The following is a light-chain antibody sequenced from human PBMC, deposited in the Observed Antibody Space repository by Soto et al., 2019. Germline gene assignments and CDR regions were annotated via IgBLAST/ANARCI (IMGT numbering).Light chain of an antibody. Sequence: QPVLTQPPSVSGAPGQRVTISCTGSSSNVGAGYDVHWYQQLPGTAPKLFIYANNKRPSGVPDRFSGSKSGTSASLAISGLQAEDEADYYCQSYDSSLGASVFGGGTKLTVL. CDR3: QSYDSSLGASV. V-gene: IGLV1-40*01. CDR2: ANN. J-gene: IGLJ3*02. CDR1: SSNVGAGYD.